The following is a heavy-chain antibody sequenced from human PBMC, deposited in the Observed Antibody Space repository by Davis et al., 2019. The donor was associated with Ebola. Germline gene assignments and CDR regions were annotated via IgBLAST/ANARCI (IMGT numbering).Heavy chain of an antibody. CDR2: ISYDGSNK. CDR3: AKGRITMVRGVIITLQPYYYYYGMDV. CDR1: GFTFSSYW. D-gene: IGHD3-10*01. V-gene: IGHV3-30*18. Sequence: GESLKISCAASGFTFSSYWMHWVRQAPGKGLEWVAVISYDGSNKYYADSVKGRFTISRDNSKNTLYLQMNSLRAEDTAVYYCAKGRITMVRGVIITLQPYYYYYGMDVWGKGTTVTVSS. J-gene: IGHJ6*04.